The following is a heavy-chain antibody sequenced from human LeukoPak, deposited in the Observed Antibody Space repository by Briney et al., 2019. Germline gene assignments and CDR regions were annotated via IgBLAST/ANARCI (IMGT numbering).Heavy chain of an antibody. V-gene: IGHV1-18*01. CDR1: GYTFTSYG. CDR3: ARVPDQTTVTNWFEP. J-gene: IGHJ5*02. Sequence: ASVKVSCKASGYTFTSYGISWVRQAPRQGLEWMGWISAYNGNTSYAQKLQGRVTMTTDTSTSTAYMELRSLRSDDTAVYYCARVPDQTTVTNWFEPWGQGTLVTVSS. CDR2: ISAYNGNT. D-gene: IGHD4-17*01.